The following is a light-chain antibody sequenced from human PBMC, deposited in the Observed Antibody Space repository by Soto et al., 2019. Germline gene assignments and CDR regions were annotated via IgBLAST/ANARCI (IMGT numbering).Light chain of an antibody. J-gene: IGKJ3*01. CDR3: QQYGSSPEVT. CDR1: QSVSSSY. CDR2: GAA. Sequence: TLSFHHLSGATRCSRVSQSVSSSYLACYQQKPGQAPRLLMFGAASRVTGIPDRFSGSGSGTDFTLTISRLEPEDFAVYYCQQYGSSPEVTFGPGTKVDI. V-gene: IGKV3-20*01.